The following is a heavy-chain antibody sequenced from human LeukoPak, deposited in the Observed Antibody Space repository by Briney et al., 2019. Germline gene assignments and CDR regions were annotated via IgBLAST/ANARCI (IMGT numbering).Heavy chain of an antibody. CDR2: ISSGSSPK. J-gene: IGHJ4*02. V-gene: IGHV3-48*04. Sequence: PGGSLRLSCAASGFTFDIYGMNWIRQAPGKGLDWVSHISSGSSPKYYADSVRGRFTISRDNAKKSLYLQMNSLRVEDTAVYYCARGDDGAYWGQGTLVTVSS. D-gene: IGHD3-16*01. CDR3: ARGDDGAY. CDR1: GFTFDIYG.